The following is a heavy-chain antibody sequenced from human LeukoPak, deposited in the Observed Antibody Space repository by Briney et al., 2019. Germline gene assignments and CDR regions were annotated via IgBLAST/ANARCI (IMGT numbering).Heavy chain of an antibody. D-gene: IGHD2-2*01. V-gene: IGHV3-53*01. CDR3: AKATTVVVPAATVYYMDV. J-gene: IGHJ6*03. CDR2: IYGDGGI. CDR1: GFTVSSNY. Sequence: GGSLRLSCAASGFTVSSNYMSWVRQAPGKGLEWVSVIYGDGGIFYADSVRGRFTISRDNPTNTLYLQMNSLRAEDTAVYYCAKATTVVVPAATVYYMDVWGKGTTVTVSS.